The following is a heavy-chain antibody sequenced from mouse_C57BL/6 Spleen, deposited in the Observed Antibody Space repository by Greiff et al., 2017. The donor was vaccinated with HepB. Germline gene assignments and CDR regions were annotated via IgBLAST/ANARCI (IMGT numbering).Heavy chain of an antibody. J-gene: IGHJ4*01. CDR2: IWSGGST. V-gene: IGHV2-2*01. CDR3: ARNEATVVGYYAMDY. D-gene: IGHD1-1*01. Sequence: QVQLKESGPGLVQPSQSLSITCTVSGFSLTSYGVHWVRQSPGKGLEWLGVIWSGGSTDYNAAFISRLSISKDNSKSQVFFKMNSLQADDTAIYYWARNEATVVGYYAMDYWGQGTSVTVSS. CDR1: GFSLTSYG.